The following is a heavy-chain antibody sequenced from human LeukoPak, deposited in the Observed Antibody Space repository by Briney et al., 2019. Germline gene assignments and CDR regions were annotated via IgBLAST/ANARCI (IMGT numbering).Heavy chain of an antibody. CDR2: IWYDGSNK. V-gene: IGHV3-33*01. CDR1: GFTFSNYG. Sequence: GGSLRLSCAASGFTFSNYGMHWVRQAPGKGLEWVAVIWYDGSNKYYAESVKGRFTISRYNSKNTLYLQMTDLRAEDTAVYFCARGDLMGATDYWGQGTLVTVSS. CDR3: ARGDLMGATDY. J-gene: IGHJ4*02. D-gene: IGHD1-26*01.